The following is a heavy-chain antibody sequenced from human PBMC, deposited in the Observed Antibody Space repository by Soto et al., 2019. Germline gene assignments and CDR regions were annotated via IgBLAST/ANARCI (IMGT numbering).Heavy chain of an antibody. J-gene: IGHJ5*02. Sequence: SVKVSCKASGGTFSSYAISCVRQAPGQGLEWMGGIIPIFGTANYAQKFQGRVTITADESTSTAYMELSSLRSEDTAVYYCARDLPGMYYYDSSGYYLGWFDPWGQGTLVTVSS. CDR3: ARDLPGMYYYDSSGYYLGWFDP. V-gene: IGHV1-69*13. D-gene: IGHD3-22*01. CDR1: GGTFSSYA. CDR2: IIPIFGTA.